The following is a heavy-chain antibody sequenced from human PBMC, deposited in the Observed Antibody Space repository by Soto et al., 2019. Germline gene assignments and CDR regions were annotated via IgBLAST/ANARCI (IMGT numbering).Heavy chain of an antibody. CDR1: GGSISSGGYY. J-gene: IGHJ4*02. D-gene: IGHD2-21*02. Sequence: SETLSLTCTVSGGSISSGGYYWSWIRQHPGKGLEWIGYIYYSGSTYYNPSLKSRVTISVDTSKNQFSLKLSSVTVADTAVYYCARVAVTEYYFDYWGQGTLVTVSS. CDR2: IYYSGST. CDR3: ARVAVTEYYFDY. V-gene: IGHV4-31*03.